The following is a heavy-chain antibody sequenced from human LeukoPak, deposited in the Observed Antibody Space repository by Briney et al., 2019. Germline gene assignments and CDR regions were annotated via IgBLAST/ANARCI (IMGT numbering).Heavy chain of an antibody. V-gene: IGHV3-74*01. D-gene: IGHD5-18*01. CDR2: INSDGGST. J-gene: IGHJ4*02. CDR1: GITFSSYW. CDR3: ARRVDTAMDY. Sequence: SGGSLRLSCAASGITFSSYWMHWVRQAPGKGLVWVSGINSDGGSTRYADAVKGRFTISRDNAKNTLYLQMNSLRAEDTAVYYCARRVDTAMDYWGQGTLVTVSS.